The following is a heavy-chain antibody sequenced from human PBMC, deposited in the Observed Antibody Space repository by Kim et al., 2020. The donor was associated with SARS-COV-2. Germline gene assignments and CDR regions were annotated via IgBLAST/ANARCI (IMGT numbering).Heavy chain of an antibody. CDR2: IYYSGST. CDR3: ARATNWNEAYFDY. J-gene: IGHJ4*02. Sequence: SETLSLTCTVSGGSISSGDYYWSWIRQPPGKGLEWIGYIYYSGSTYYNPSLKSRVTISVDTSKNQFSLKLSSVTAADTAVYYCARATNWNEAYFDYWGQGTLVTVSS. D-gene: IGHD1-1*01. CDR1: GGSISSGDYY. V-gene: IGHV4-30-4*01.